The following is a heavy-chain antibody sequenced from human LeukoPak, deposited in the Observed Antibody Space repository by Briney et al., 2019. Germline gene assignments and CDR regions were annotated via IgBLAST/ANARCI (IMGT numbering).Heavy chain of an antibody. D-gene: IGHD3-9*01. CDR1: GGSFSGYY. V-gene: IGHV4-34*01. J-gene: IGHJ5*02. CDR2: INHSGST. Sequence: SETLSLTCAVYGGSFSGYYWGWIRQPPGKGLEWIGEINHSGSTNYNPSLKSRVTISVDTSKNQFSLKLSSVTAADTAVYYCARGGRGILTGYAQRWFDPWGQGTLVTVSS. CDR3: ARGGRGILTGYAQRWFDP.